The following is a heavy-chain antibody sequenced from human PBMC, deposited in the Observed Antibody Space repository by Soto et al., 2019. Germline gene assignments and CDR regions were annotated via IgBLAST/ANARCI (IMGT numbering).Heavy chain of an antibody. D-gene: IGHD4-17*01. Sequence: GGSLRLSCAASGFTFSSYAMHWFRQAPGKGLEWVAVISYDGSNKYYADSVKGRFTISRDNSKNTLYLQMNSLRAEDTAVYYCARDLTVSNYYGMDVWGQGTTVTVSS. CDR3: ARDLTVSNYYGMDV. CDR1: GFTFSSYA. V-gene: IGHV3-30-3*01. CDR2: ISYDGSNK. J-gene: IGHJ6*02.